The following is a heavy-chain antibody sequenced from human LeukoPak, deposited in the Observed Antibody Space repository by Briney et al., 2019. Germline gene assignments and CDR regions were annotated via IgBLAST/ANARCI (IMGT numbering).Heavy chain of an antibody. J-gene: IGHJ6*03. Sequence: PSETLSLTCTVSGYSISSGYYWGWIRQPPGKGLEWIGSIYHSGSTYYNPSLKSRVTISVDTSKNQFSLKLSSVTAADTAVYYCARVWSDYYGSGSYYPRRYYYYMDVWGKGTTVTVSS. V-gene: IGHV4-38-2*02. D-gene: IGHD3-10*01. CDR1: GYSISSGYY. CDR2: IYHSGST. CDR3: ARVWSDYYGSGSYYPRRYYYYMDV.